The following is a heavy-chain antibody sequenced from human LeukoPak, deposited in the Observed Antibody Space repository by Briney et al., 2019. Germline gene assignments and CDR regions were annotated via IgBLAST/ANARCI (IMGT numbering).Heavy chain of an antibody. Sequence: PSETLSLTCAVYGGSFSGYYWSWIRQPPRKGLEWIGEINHSGSTNYNPSPKSRVTISVDTSKNQFSLKLTSVTATDTAVYYCARGVYCSGGSCYLPFDYWGQGSLATVSS. D-gene: IGHD2-15*01. CDR3: ARGVYCSGGSCYLPFDY. J-gene: IGHJ4*02. CDR2: INHSGST. CDR1: GGSFSGYY. V-gene: IGHV4-34*01.